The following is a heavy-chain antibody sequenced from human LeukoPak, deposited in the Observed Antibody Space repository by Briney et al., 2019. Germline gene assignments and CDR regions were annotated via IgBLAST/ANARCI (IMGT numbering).Heavy chain of an antibody. CDR2: ISSSGSTI. Sequence: GGSLRLSCAASGFTFSDYYMSWIRQAPGKGLEWVSYISSSGSTIYYADSVEGRFTISRDNAKNSLYLQMNSLRAEDTAVYYCARDLRVVGSKSSYGPDWFDPWGQGTLVTVSS. D-gene: IGHD5-18*01. V-gene: IGHV3-11*01. CDR3: ARDLRVVGSKSSYGPDWFDP. J-gene: IGHJ5*02. CDR1: GFTFSDYY.